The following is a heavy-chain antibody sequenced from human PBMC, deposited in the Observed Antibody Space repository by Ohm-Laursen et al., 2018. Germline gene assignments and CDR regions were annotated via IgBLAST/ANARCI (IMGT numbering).Heavy chain of an antibody. CDR1: GFTFSRYW. CDR2: INRDGSGK. V-gene: IGHV3-7*03. Sequence: SLRLSCSATGFTFSRYWMNWIRQVPGKGLEWVANINRDGSGKYYGDSVNGRFTISRDNAKNSLHLEMNSLRGEDTAVYYCARRTSHWYFDLWGRGTLVTVSS. J-gene: IGHJ2*01. CDR3: ARRTSHWYFDL. D-gene: IGHD1-1*01.